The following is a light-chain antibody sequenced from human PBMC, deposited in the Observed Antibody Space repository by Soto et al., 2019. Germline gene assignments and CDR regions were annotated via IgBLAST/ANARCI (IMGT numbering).Light chain of an antibody. CDR1: QSISSW. CDR2: KSS. CDR3: QQYNSYPLT. J-gene: IGKJ4*01. Sequence: DIQMTQSPSTLFASVGDRVTITCRASQSISSWLAGYQQKPGKAPKLLIYKSSSLESGVPSRFSGSGSGTEFTLTISRLQPDDFATYYCQQYNSYPLTFGGGPKVEIK. V-gene: IGKV1-5*03.